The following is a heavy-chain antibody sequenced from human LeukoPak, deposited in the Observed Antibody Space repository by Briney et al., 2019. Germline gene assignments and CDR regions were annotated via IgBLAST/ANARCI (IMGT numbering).Heavy chain of an antibody. J-gene: IGHJ4*02. CDR2: IYYGGNT. V-gene: IGHV4-59*01. CDR3: ARVGSTMARDYFDY. D-gene: IGHD3-10*01. Sequence: SETLSLTCTVSGASINSYYWSWIRQPPGKGLEWIAYIYYGGNTNKNSSLKSRVTISVDTSKNQFSLKLSSVTAADTAVYYCARVGSTMARDYFDYWGQGTLVSVSS. CDR1: GASINSYY.